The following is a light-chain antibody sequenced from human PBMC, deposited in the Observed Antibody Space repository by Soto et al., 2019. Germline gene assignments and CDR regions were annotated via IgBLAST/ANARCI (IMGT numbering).Light chain of an antibody. J-gene: IGLJ1*01. CDR1: SSDVGSYNL. Sequence: SVLNQPASVSGSPGQSITISCTGTSSDVGSYNLVSWYQQHPGKAPKLIIYEDSKRPSGVSNRFSGSKSGNTASLTISGLQTEDEADYYCCSYADSSTYVFGTGTKVTVL. CDR3: CSYADSSTYV. V-gene: IGLV2-23*01. CDR2: EDS.